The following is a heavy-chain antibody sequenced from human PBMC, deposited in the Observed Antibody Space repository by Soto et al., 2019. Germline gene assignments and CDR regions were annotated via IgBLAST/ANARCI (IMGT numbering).Heavy chain of an antibody. Sequence: PSETLSLTCTVSGGSISSYYWSWIRQPPGKGLEWIGYIYYSGSTNYNPSLKSRVTISVDTSKNQFSLKLSSVTAADTAVYYCARHPAYYDILTGYDKDRGTDYWGQGTLVTVSS. CDR2: IYYSGST. V-gene: IGHV4-59*08. CDR1: GGSISSYY. J-gene: IGHJ4*02. CDR3: ARHPAYYDILTGYDKDRGTDY. D-gene: IGHD3-9*01.